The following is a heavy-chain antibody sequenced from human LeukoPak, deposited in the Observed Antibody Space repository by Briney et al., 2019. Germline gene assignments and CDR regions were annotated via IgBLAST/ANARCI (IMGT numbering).Heavy chain of an antibody. V-gene: IGHV4-31*03. CDR2: ISNSGST. D-gene: IGHD2-15*01. J-gene: IGHJ4*02. CDR1: GGSISSGGYY. Sequence: PSETLSLTCTVSGGSISSGGYYWNWIRQLPGKGLEWIGYISNSGSTYYNPSLKSRLTISVDTSKNQFSLRLSSVTAADTAVYYCARSVNIVVEYYFDYWGQGTLVAVSS. CDR3: ARSVNIVVEYYFDY.